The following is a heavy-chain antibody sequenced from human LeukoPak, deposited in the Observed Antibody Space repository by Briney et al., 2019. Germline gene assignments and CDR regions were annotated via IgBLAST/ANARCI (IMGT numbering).Heavy chain of an antibody. D-gene: IGHD3-10*01. J-gene: IGHJ5*02. Sequence: SETLSLTCTVSGGSISSDSYYWAWIRPPPGKGLEWIASIYYSGSTYYNPSLKSRVTISVDTSRNQFSLKLSSGTAADTAVYYCARYYYSAGHDWFDPWGQGTLVIVSS. CDR2: IYYSGST. CDR1: GGSISSDSYY. CDR3: ARYYYSAGHDWFDP. V-gene: IGHV4-39*01.